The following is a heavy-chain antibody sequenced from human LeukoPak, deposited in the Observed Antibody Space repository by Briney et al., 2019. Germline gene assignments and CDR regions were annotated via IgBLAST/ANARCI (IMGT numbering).Heavy chain of an antibody. Sequence: ASVKVSCKASGGTFSSYAISWVRQAPGQGLEWIGGIIPIFGTANYAQKFQGRVTITADESTSTAYMELSSLRSEDTAVYYCARTQAYKTTYTGYFDYWGQGTLVTVSS. CDR1: GGTFSSYA. V-gene: IGHV1-69*13. D-gene: IGHD5-24*01. CDR3: ARTQAYKTTYTGYFDY. CDR2: IIPIFGTA. J-gene: IGHJ4*02.